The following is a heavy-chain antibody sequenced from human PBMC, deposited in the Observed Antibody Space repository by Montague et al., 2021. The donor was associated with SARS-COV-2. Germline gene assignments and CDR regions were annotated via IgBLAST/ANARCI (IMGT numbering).Heavy chain of an antibody. CDR2: INHSGTT. V-gene: IGHV4-34*01. J-gene: IGHJ4*02. CDR1: GGSFSGYY. D-gene: IGHD4-23*01. Sequence: SETLSPTCAVYGGSFSGYYWTWIRQSPGKGLEWIAEINHSGTTNYNFNPSLRSRVTTSVDTSKSQFSLKLSSVTAADTGVYYCARWDPQTLTLIGLRGKSASDYWGQGTLVTVSS. CDR3: ARWDPQTLTLIGLRGKSASDY.